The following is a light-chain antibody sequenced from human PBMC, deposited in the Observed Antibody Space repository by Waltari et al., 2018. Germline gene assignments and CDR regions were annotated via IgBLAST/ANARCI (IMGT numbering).Light chain of an antibody. CDR3: QQYNSWPPIT. CDR2: DSS. J-gene: IGKJ3*01. V-gene: IGKV3-15*01. CDR1: QSVSIN. Sequence: EIVMTQSPATLSVSPGERATLTCRASQSVSINLAWYQQKPGQAPRLLINDSSTRAPGIPARFSGSGSGTEFTLTISSLQSEDFAVYYCQQYNSWPPITFGPGTKVDIK.